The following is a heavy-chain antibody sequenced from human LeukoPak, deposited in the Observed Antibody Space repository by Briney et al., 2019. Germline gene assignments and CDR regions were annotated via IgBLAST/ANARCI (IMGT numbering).Heavy chain of an antibody. CDR1: GFTFSSYS. J-gene: IGHJ4*02. Sequence: GGSLRLSCAASGFTFSSYSMNWVRQAPGKGLEWVSSISSGSSYIYYADSVKGRFTISRDNAKNSLYLQMNSLRAEDTAVYYCAGFYDSSGYLFDYWGQGTLVTVSS. V-gene: IGHV3-21*01. CDR2: ISSGSSYI. D-gene: IGHD3-22*01. CDR3: AGFYDSSGYLFDY.